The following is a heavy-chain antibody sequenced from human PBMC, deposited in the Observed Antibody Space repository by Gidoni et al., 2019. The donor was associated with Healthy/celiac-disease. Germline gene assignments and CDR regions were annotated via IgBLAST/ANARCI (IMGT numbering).Heavy chain of an antibody. V-gene: IGHV3-15*01. CDR3: TTAPAYYYDSSGSAGVAFDI. CDR2: IKSKTDGGTT. J-gene: IGHJ3*02. D-gene: IGHD3-22*01. Sequence: EVQLVESGGGLVKPGGSLRLSCAASGFTFRNAWLRWVRQDPGKGLEWVGRIKSKTDGGTTDYAAPVKGRFTISRDDSKNTLYLQMNSLKTEDAAVYYCTTAPAYYYDSSGSAGVAFDIWGQGTMVTVSS. CDR1: GFTFRNAW.